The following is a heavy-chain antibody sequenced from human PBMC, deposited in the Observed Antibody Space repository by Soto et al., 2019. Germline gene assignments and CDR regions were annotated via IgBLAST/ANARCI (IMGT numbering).Heavy chain of an antibody. CDR3: ARERRGGYWFDP. J-gene: IGHJ5*02. CDR2: IYYSGIT. Sequence: SETLSLTCTVYGGSISSGDYYWSWIRQPPGKGLEWIGYIYYSGITYYNPSLKSRVTISVDTSKNQFSLKLSSVTAADTAVYYCARERRGGYWFDPWGQGTLVTVSS. V-gene: IGHV4-30-4*01. CDR1: GGSISSGDYY.